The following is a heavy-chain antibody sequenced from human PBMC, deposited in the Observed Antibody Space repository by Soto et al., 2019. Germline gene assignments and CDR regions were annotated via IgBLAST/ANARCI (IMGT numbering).Heavy chain of an antibody. D-gene: IGHD4-17*01. CDR1: GGSISSYY. CDR2: IYYSGST. Sequence: SETLSLTCTVSGGSISSYYWSWIRQPPGKGLEWIGYIYYSGSTNYNPSLKSRVTISVDTSKNQFSLKLSSVTAADMAVYYCATSYGDYDIYYYYMDVWGKGTTVTVSS. J-gene: IGHJ6*03. V-gene: IGHV4-59*01. CDR3: ATSYGDYDIYYYYMDV.